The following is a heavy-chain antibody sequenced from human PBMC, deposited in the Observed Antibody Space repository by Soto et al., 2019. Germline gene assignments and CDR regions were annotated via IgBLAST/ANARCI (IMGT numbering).Heavy chain of an antibody. V-gene: IGHV3-23*01. Sequence: GXSLRLPCAASAFTSSSYDISWVHQAPGKGLEWVSAISGSGGSTYYADSVKGRFTISRDNSKNTLYLQMNRLRAEDTAVYYCAKDAGIFGPLDYWGQGTLVTVSS. CDR2: ISGSGGST. CDR1: AFTSSSYD. CDR3: AKDAGIFGPLDY. D-gene: IGHD3-3*01. J-gene: IGHJ4*02.